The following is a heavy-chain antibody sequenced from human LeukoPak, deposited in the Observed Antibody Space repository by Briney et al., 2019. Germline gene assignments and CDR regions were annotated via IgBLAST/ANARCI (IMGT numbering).Heavy chain of an antibody. CDR1: VFTFSDYY. CDR2: ISSSGSTI. CDR3: ARDIDYGTGGFDP. V-gene: IGHV3-11*04. D-gene: IGHD3-10*01. Sequence: PGGSLRLSCAASVFTFSDYYMSWIRQAPGKGLEWVSYISSSGSTIYYADSVKGRFTISRDNAKNPLYLQMNSLRAEDTAVYYCARDIDYGTGGFDPWVQGTLVTVSS. J-gene: IGHJ5*02.